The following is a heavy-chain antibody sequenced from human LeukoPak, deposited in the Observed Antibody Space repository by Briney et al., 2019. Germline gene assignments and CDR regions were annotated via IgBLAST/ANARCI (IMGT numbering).Heavy chain of an antibody. CDR3: ARDLEFNVYYPTDAFDI. CDR1: GFTFSSYS. V-gene: IGHV3-21*01. CDR2: ISSSSSYI. D-gene: IGHD3-10*01. J-gene: IGHJ3*02. Sequence: GGSLRLSCAASGFTFSSYSMNWVRQAPGKGLEWVSSISSSSSYIYYADSVKGRFTISRDNAKNSLYLQMNSLRAEDTAVYYCARDLEFNVYYPTDAFDIWGQGTMVTVSS.